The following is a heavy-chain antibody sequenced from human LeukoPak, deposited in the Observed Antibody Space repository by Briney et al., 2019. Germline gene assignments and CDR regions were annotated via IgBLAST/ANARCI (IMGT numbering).Heavy chain of an antibody. J-gene: IGHJ5*02. D-gene: IGHD5-12*01. CDR2: IYHSGST. CDR3: ARAIVATYRPQERMGGFDP. Sequence: SETLSLTCTVSGGSISSGGYYWSWIRQPPGQGLEWIGYIYHSGSTYYNPSLKSRVTISVDRSKNQFSLKLSSVTAAGTAVYYCARAIVATYRPQERMGGFDPWGQGTLVTVSS. V-gene: IGHV4-30-2*01. CDR1: GGSISSGGYY.